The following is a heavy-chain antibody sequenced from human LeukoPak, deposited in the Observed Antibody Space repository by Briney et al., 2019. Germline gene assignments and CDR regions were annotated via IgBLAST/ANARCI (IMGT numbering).Heavy chain of an antibody. CDR2: IWSDGNNK. CDR1: GVIFNNFA. CDR3: ASELTTVTPRTPAY. V-gene: IGHV3-33*08. Sequence: GGSLRLSCAASGVIFNNFAFHWVRQAPGKGLEWVAFIWSDGNNKYYADSVKGRFTISRDNSKNTLSLQMNSLRAEDTAVYFCASELTTVTPRTPAYWGQGTLVTVSS. D-gene: IGHD4-17*01. J-gene: IGHJ4*02.